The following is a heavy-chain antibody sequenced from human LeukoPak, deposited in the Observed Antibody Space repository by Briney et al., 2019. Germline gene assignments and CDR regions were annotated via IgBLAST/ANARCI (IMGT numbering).Heavy chain of an antibody. CDR2: IYYSGST. CDR3: ARVNGYSYGPSYYYYGMDV. CDR1: GGSISSYY. D-gene: IGHD5-18*01. J-gene: IGHJ6*02. V-gene: IGHV4-59*01. Sequence: SETLSLTCTVSGGSISSYYWSWIRQPPGKGLEWIGYIYYSGSTSYNPSLKSRVTISVDTSKNQFSLKLSSVTAADTAVYYCARVNGYSYGPSYYYYGMDVWGQGTTVTVSS.